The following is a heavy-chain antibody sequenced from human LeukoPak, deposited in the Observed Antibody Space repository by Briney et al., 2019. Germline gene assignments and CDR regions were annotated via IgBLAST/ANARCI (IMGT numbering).Heavy chain of an antibody. CDR2: INPSDGNT. J-gene: IGHJ4*02. V-gene: IGHV1-46*01. CDR3: ARVTQTDYDFDY. D-gene: IGHD4-17*01. Sequence: ASVKVSCKASGYTFTSYYMHWVRQAPGQGLEWMGIINPSDGNTDYAQKLQGRVTMTTDTSTSTAYMELRSLRSDDTAVYYCARVTQTDYDFDYWGQGTLVTVSS. CDR1: GYTFTSYY.